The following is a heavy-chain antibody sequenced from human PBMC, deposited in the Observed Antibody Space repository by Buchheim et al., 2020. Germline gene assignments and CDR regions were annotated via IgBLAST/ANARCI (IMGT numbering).Heavy chain of an antibody. D-gene: IGHD3-3*01. J-gene: IGHJ6*03. CDR1: GGSISSGGYY. Sequence: QVQLQESGPGLVKPSQTLSLTCTVSGGSISSGGYYWSWIRQHPGKGLEWIGYIYYSGSTYYNPSLKSRVTISVATSKNQFSLKLSSVTAADTAVYYCATNLKTYYDFWSGYPLYYYYMDVWGKGTT. CDR3: ATNLKTYYDFWSGYPLYYYYMDV. CDR2: IYYSGST. V-gene: IGHV4-31*03.